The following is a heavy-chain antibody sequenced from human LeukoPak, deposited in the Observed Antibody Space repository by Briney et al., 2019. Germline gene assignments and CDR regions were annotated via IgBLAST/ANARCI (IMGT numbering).Heavy chain of an antibody. D-gene: IGHD3-10*01. CDR1: GYTFTGYY. V-gene: IGHV1-2*02. CDR3: ARDYYGSGSYYHIYYYYMGV. J-gene: IGHJ6*03. Sequence: ASVKVSCKASGYTFTGYYMHWVRQAPGQGLEWMGWINPNSGGTNYAQKFQGRVTMTRDTSISTAYMELSRLRSDDTAVYHCARDYYGSGSYYHIYYYYMGVWGKGTTVTVSS. CDR2: INPNSGGT.